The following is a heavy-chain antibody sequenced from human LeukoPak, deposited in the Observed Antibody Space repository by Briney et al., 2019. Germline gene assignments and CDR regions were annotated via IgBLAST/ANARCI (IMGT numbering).Heavy chain of an antibody. V-gene: IGHV3-74*01. CDR2: INSDGSSR. D-gene: IGHD3-22*01. CDR3: ARAYFDNSGYYVGY. Sequence: GGSLDLSCAASGFPFRSYWMHGVRTPPGKGGGGVSSINSDGSSRSYADSVKGRFTISRDNAKNTLYLQMNSLRVEDTAVYYCARAYFDNSGYYVGYWGQGSLVTVSA. J-gene: IGHJ4*02. CDR1: GFPFRSYW.